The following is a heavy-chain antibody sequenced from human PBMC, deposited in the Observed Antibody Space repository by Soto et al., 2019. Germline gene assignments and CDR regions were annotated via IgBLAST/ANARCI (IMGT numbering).Heavy chain of an antibody. Sequence: SETLSLTCTVSGGSISSSSYYWGWIRQPPGKGLEWIGSIYYSGSTYYNPSLKSRVTISVDTSKNQFSLKLSSVTAADTAVYYCASYSSGWYAYWGQGTLVTVSS. D-gene: IGHD6-19*01. CDR1: GGSISSSSYY. V-gene: IGHV4-39*01. J-gene: IGHJ4*02. CDR2: IYYSGST. CDR3: ASYSSGWYAY.